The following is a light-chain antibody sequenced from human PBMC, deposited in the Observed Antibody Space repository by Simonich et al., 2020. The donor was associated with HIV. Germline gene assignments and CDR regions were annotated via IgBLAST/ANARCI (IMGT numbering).Light chain of an antibody. CDR1: SSDIGAYNY. Sequence: QSALTQPASVSGSPGQSITISCTGTSSDIGAYNYVSWYQQPPDKAPKLVIYDFSNRPSGISNRFSGSKSGNTASLTISGLQPEDEADYYCSSYAGIITRWVFGGGTKLTVL. CDR2: DFS. CDR3: SSYAGIITRWV. J-gene: IGLJ3*02. V-gene: IGLV2-14*03.